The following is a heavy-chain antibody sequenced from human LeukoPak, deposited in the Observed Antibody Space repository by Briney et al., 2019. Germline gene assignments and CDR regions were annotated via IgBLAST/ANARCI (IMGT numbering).Heavy chain of an antibody. D-gene: IGHD3-10*01. CDR2: ISGSGGST. Sequence: GGSLRLSCAASGFTFSSYAMSWVRQAPGKGLEWVSAISGSGGSTYYADSVKGRFTISRHNSKNTLYLQMNSLRAEDTAVYYCARGDGSGSYYPYWGQGTLVTVSS. V-gene: IGHV3-23*01. CDR1: GFTFSSYA. J-gene: IGHJ4*02. CDR3: ARGDGSGSYYPY.